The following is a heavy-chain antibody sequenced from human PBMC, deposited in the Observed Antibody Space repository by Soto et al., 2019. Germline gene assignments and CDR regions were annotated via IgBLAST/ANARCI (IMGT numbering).Heavy chain of an antibody. J-gene: IGHJ4*02. CDR1: GASVSRSSQY. D-gene: IGHD3-3*01. Sequence: SETLSLTCTVSGASVSRSSQYWGWTRQPPGKGLECIGYISFSGTTYYNPSLKGRVTISLDTSKNQFSLRLNSVTAADTAAYYCARSSIKPQVFMYPFDSWSQGTLVTVSS. CDR3: ARSSIKPQVFMYPFDS. CDR2: ISFSGTT. V-gene: IGHV4-39*01.